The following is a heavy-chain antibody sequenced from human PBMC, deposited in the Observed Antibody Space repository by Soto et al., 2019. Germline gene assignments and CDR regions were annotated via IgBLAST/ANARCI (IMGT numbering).Heavy chain of an antibody. CDR1: GFTFSSYS. J-gene: IGHJ6*03. Sequence: EVQLVESGGGLVKPGGSLRLSCAASGFTFSSYSMNWVRQAPGKGLEWVSSISSSSSYIYYADSVKGRFTISRDNAKNSLYLQINSLRAEETAVYYYARGGLLWFGELSDYYYYYMDVWGKGTTVTVSS. CDR2: ISSSSSYI. D-gene: IGHD3-10*01. CDR3: ARGGLLWFGELSDYYYYYMDV. V-gene: IGHV3-21*01.